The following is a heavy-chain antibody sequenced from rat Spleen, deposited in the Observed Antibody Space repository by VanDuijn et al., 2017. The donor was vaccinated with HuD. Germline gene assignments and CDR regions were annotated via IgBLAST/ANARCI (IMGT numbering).Heavy chain of an antibody. CDR3: ARYRDTYGHVGIFDY. CDR1: GFSITSNY. CDR2: IDFSGST. Sequence: EVRLQESGPGLVKPSQSLSLTCSVTGFSITSNYWGWIRKFPGNKMEWMGYIDFSGSTGYNPSLKARISITRDLSKNQFFLQLNSVSTEDTAIYYCARYRDTYGHVGIFDYWGQGVRVTVSS. J-gene: IGHJ2*01. V-gene: IGHV3-1*01. D-gene: IGHD2-5*01.